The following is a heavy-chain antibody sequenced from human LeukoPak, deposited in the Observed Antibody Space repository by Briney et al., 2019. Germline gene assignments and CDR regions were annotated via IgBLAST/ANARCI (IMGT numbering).Heavy chain of an antibody. CDR1: GGSFSGYY. V-gene: IGHV4-34*01. D-gene: IGHD3-3*01. CDR2: INHSVNI. Sequence: SETLSLTCAVYGGSFSGYYWSWIRQAPGEGVEWSGKINHSVNIDYNPSLKSRVTTSLDTAKNQISLKLSSVPAADTAVYYCARVMNNDFWSDRGAFNIWGQGTMVTVSS. J-gene: IGHJ3*02. CDR3: ARVMNNDFWSDRGAFNI.